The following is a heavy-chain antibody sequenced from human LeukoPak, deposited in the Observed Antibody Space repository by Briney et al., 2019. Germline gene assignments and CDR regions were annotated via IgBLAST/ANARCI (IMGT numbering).Heavy chain of an antibody. CDR3: ARHITIFGVVIRGLAFDI. V-gene: IGHV4-4*09. CDR2: IYTSGST. J-gene: IGHJ3*02. Sequence: SETLSLTCTVSGGSISSYYWSWIRQPPGKGLEWIGYIYTSGSTNYNPSLKSRVTISVDTSKNQFSLKLSSVTAADTAVYCCARHITIFGVVIRGLAFDIWGQGTMVTVSS. CDR1: GGSISSYY. D-gene: IGHD3-3*01.